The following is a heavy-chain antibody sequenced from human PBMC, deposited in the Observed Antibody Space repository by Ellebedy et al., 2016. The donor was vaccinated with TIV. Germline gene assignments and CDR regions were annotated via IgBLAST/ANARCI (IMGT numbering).Heavy chain of an antibody. J-gene: IGHJ4*02. CDR3: ARSTMIVVVPFDY. Sequence: MPSETLSLTCTVSGGFISSSSYYWGWIRQPPGKGLEWIGSIYYSGSTYYNPSLKSRVTISVDTSKNQFSLKLSSVTAADTAVYYCARSTMIVVVPFDYWGQGTQVTVSS. CDR1: GGFISSSSYY. D-gene: IGHD3-22*01. V-gene: IGHV4-39*01. CDR2: IYYSGST.